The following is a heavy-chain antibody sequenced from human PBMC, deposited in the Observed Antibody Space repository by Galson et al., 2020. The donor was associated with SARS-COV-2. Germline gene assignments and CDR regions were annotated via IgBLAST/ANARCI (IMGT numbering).Heavy chain of an antibody. CDR3: ATLGGYYGSEVVGWFDP. CDR1: GFTFSSYG. D-gene: IGHD3-10*01. V-gene: IGHV3-33*01. J-gene: IGHJ5*02. CDR2: IWYDGSNK. Sequence: QLGESLKISCAASGFTFSSYGMHWVRQAPGKGLEWVAVIWYDGSNKYYADSVKGRFTISRDNSKNTLYLQMNSLRAEDTAVYYCATLGGYYGSEVVGWFDPWGQGTLVTVSS.